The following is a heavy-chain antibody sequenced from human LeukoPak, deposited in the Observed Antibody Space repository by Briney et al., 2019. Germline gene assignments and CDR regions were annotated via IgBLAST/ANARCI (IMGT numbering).Heavy chain of an antibody. D-gene: IGHD6-19*01. CDR1: GFTFSSYA. CDR3: ARATAQWLGDQPFDY. Sequence: GGSLRLSCAASGFTFSSYAMHWVRQAPGKGLEWVAVISYDGSNKYYADSVKGRFTISRDNSKNTLYLQMNSLRAKDTAVYYCARATAQWLGDQPFDYWGQGTLVTVSS. J-gene: IGHJ4*02. CDR2: ISYDGSNK. V-gene: IGHV3-30*04.